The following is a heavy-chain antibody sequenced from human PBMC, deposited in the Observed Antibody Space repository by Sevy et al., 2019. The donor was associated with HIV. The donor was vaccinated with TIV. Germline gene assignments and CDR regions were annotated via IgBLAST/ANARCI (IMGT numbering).Heavy chain of an antibody. CDR3: ARDFVPAALYESYGMDV. Sequence: GGSLRLSCAASGFTFSSYSMNWVRQAPGKGLEWVSSISSSSGYIYYADSVKGRFTISRDNAKNSLYLQMNSLRAEDTAVYYCARDFVPAALYESYGMDVWGQGTTVTVSS. D-gene: IGHD2-2*01. CDR1: GFTFSSYS. CDR2: ISSSSGYI. J-gene: IGHJ6*02. V-gene: IGHV3-21*01.